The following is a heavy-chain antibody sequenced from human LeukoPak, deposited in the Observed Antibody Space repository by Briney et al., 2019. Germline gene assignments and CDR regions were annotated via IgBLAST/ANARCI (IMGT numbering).Heavy chain of an antibody. Sequence: GGSLRLSCAASGFTFSSHGMHWVRQAPGKGLEWAAVISYDGSNKYFADSVKGRFTISRDNSKNTLYLQMNSLRAEDTAVYYCAKGWGIPIFGVLTNWGQGTLVTVSS. V-gene: IGHV3-30*18. J-gene: IGHJ4*02. D-gene: IGHD3-3*01. CDR3: AKGWGIPIFGVLTN. CDR1: GFTFSSHG. CDR2: ISYDGSNK.